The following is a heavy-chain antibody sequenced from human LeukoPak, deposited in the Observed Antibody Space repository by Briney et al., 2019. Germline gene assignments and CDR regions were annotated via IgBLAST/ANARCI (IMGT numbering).Heavy chain of an antibody. CDR3: AREGYYDSSGYSIVY. D-gene: IGHD3-22*01. Sequence: PGGSLRLSCAASGFTFSSYAMSWVRQAPGKGLEWVSVIYSGGSTYYADSVKGRFTISRHNSKNTLYLQMNSLRAEDTAVYYCAREGYYDSSGYSIVYWGQGTLVTVSP. CDR1: GFTFSSYA. CDR2: IYSGGST. V-gene: IGHV3-53*04. J-gene: IGHJ4*02.